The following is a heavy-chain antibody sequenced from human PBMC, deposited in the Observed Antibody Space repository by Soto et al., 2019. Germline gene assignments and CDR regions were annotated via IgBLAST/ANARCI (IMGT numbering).Heavy chain of an antibody. D-gene: IGHD6-13*01. Sequence: SETLSLTCAVYGGSFSGYYWSWIRQPPGKGLEWIGEINHSGSTNYNPSLKSRVTISVDTSKNQFSLKLSSVTAADTAVYYCARGQGIAAAGTDDWFDPWGQGTLVTVSS. CDR2: INHSGST. V-gene: IGHV4-34*01. CDR3: ARGQGIAAAGTDDWFDP. J-gene: IGHJ5*02. CDR1: GGSFSGYY.